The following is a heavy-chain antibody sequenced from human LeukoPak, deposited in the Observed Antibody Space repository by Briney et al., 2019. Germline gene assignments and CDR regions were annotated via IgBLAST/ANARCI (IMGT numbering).Heavy chain of an antibody. CDR3: TRPVTYCSGTNCNSYFHW. CDR2: TYTSGNT. CDR1: GGSISSGSYY. V-gene: IGHV4-61*02. J-gene: IGHJ4*02. Sequence: ASQTLSLTCAVSGGSISSGSYYWSWIRQPVGKGLEWIGRTYTSGNTYYKPSFKSRVTISVDTSKNQFSLRLSSVTAADTAVYYCTRPVTYCSGTNCNSYFHWWGQGILVTVSS. D-gene: IGHD2-2*01.